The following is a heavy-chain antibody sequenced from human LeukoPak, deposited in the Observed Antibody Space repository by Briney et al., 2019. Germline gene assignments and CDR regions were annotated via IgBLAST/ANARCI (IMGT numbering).Heavy chain of an antibody. J-gene: IGHJ1*01. D-gene: IGHD1-26*01. V-gene: IGHV3-74*01. Sequence: GSLLSLSAASGFPFCRYWKHWVRQAPGKGLVWVSRISNDGSSTNHADSVKGRYTISRDNAKNTVYLKMNSLRAEDTAVYYCARAQSGSCGDWGE. CDR3: ARAQSGSCGD. CDR2: ISNDGSST. CDR1: GFPFCRYW.